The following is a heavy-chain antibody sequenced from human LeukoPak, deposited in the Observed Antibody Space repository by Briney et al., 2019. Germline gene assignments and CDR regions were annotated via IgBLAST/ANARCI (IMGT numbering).Heavy chain of an antibody. V-gene: IGHV4-61*02. CDR1: GGSISSGSYY. CDR3: AREWDWNFDY. Sequence: SQTLSLTCTVSGGSISSGSYYWSWIRQPAGKGLEWIGRIYTGGSTNYNPSLKSRVTISVDTSKNQFSLKLSSVTAADTAVYYCAREWDWNFDYWGQGTLVTVSS. J-gene: IGHJ4*02. CDR2: IYTGGST. D-gene: IGHD3/OR15-3a*01.